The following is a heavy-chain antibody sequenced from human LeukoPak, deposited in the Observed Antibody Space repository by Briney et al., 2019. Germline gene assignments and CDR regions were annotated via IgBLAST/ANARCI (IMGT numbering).Heavy chain of an antibody. D-gene: IGHD3-16*01. CDR3: ARGPYDYVWGSYPSSLWGDY. J-gene: IGHJ4*02. V-gene: IGHV3-7*01. Sequence: GGSLRLSCAASGFTFSSYWMSWVRQAPGKGLEWVANIKQDGSEKYYVDSVKGRFTISRDNAKNSLYLQMNSLRAEDTAVYYCARGPYDYVWGSYPSSLWGDYWGQGTLVTVSS. CDR2: IKQDGSEK. CDR1: GFTFSSYW.